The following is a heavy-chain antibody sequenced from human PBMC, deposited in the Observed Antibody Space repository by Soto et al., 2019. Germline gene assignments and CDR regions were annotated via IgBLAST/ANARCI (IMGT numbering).Heavy chain of an antibody. V-gene: IGHV4-31*03. CDR2: IYYSGST. D-gene: IGHD3-22*01. J-gene: IGHJ4*02. Sequence: SETLPLTCTVSGGSISSCGYYWSWIRQHPGKGLEWIGYIYYSGSTYYNPSLKSRVTISVDTSKNQFSLKLSSVTAADTAVYYCARGAYYYASSGYYPTLDYFDYWGQGTLVTVSS. CDR3: ARGAYYYASSGYYPTLDYFDY. CDR1: GGSISSCGYY.